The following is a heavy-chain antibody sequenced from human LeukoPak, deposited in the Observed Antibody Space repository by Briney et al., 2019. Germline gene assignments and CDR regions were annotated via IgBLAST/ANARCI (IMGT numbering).Heavy chain of an antibody. CDR2: IYHGGST. CDR3: ARLPLCSGGSCYSGGFDY. CDR1: GASISSSKW. J-gene: IGHJ4*02. Sequence: SETLSLTCAVSGASISSSKWWSWVRQPPGKGLEWIGEIYHGGSTYYNPSLKSRVTISVDTSNNQFSLKLSSVTAADTAVYYCARLPLCSGGSCYSGGFDYWGQGTLVTVSS. V-gene: IGHV4-4*02. D-gene: IGHD2-15*01.